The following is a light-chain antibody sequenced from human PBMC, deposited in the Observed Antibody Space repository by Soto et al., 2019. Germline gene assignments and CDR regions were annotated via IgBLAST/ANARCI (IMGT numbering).Light chain of an antibody. V-gene: IGKV1-33*01. CDR2: DAS. CDR3: QQYENLLT. CDR1: QNINNY. J-gene: IGKJ5*01. Sequence: EIQMTQSPSSLSASVGDRVTITFQASQNINNYLNWYQQKPGRAPKLLIYDASNLEAGVPSRFRGSGSGTDFTFTISRLQPEDIATYYCQQYENLLTFGQGTRLEIK.